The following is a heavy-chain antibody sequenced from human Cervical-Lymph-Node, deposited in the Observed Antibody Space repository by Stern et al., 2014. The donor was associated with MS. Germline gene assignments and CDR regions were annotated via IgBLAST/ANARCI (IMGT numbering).Heavy chain of an antibody. CDR3: ARERKVERSSRLLVSFDV. J-gene: IGHJ3*01. D-gene: IGHD1-1*01. CDR2: INSSVGT. Sequence: QVQLQQWGAGLLRPSETLSLTCAVQGASFSDNYWSWIRQTPGKGMEWIGEINSSVGTHYNPSLMSRATLSVDPSRNQFSLKLSSLTAADTAMYYCARERKVERSSRLLVSFDVWGQGTLVTVSS. V-gene: IGHV4-34*01. CDR1: GASFSDNY.